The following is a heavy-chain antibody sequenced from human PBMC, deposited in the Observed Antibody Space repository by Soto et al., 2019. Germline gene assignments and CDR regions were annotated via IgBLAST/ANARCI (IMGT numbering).Heavy chain of an antibody. CDR2: INPKTGGT. CDR1: GYTFTDYY. V-gene: IGHV1-2*02. D-gene: IGHD2-8*01. J-gene: IGHJ5*02. CDR3: ARVPCTTSTCSPLNWFDP. Sequence: ASVKVSCKASGYTFTDYYLHWLRQAPGQGLEWLGWINPKTGGTNYAQKFQGRVTMTRDTSISTVYMGMSGLRSDDTAVYFCARVPCTTSTCSPLNWFDPWGQGTLVTVSS.